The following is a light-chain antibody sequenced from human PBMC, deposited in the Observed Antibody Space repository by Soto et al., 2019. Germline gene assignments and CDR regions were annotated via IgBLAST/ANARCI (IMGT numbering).Light chain of an antibody. CDR1: SSAVGAYNL. CDR3: CSYAGSRTFV. V-gene: IGLV2-23*01. J-gene: IGLJ2*01. Sequence: QSALTQPASVSGSPEQSITISCTGTSSAVGAYNLVSWYQQHPGKAPRLIIYEGSKRPSGISHRFYGSKSDNTPSLPISGLRTEDEAHYHCCSYAGSRTFVFGGGTKLTVL. CDR2: EGS.